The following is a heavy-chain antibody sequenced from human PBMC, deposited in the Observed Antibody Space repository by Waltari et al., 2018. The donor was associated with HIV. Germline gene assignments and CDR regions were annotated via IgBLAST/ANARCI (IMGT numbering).Heavy chain of an antibody. D-gene: IGHD3-22*01. J-gene: IGHJ3*02. CDR1: GFTFSSYD. CDR3: ARASYYYDSRGAFDI. V-gene: IGHV3-13*01. Sequence: EVQLVESGGGLVQPGGSLRLSCAASGFTFSSYDMHWVRQATGKGLEWVSGIGIAGDTYYPGSVKGRFTISRENAKNSLYLQMNSLRAGDTAVYYCARASYYYDSRGAFDIGGQGTMVTVSS. CDR2: IGIAGDT.